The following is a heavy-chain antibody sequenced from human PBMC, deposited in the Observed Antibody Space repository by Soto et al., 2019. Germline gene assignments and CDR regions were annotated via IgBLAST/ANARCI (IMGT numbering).Heavy chain of an antibody. Sequence: QVQLQESGPGLVKPSETLSLTCTVSGGSISSYYWSWIRQPPGKGLEWIGYIYYSGSTNYNPSLTSRVTISVDTSKNQFSLKLSSVTAADTAVYYCARFPRGYSYGHFDYWGQGTLVTVSS. CDR1: GGSISSYY. CDR2: IYYSGST. D-gene: IGHD5-18*01. V-gene: IGHV4-59*01. CDR3: ARFPRGYSYGHFDY. J-gene: IGHJ4*02.